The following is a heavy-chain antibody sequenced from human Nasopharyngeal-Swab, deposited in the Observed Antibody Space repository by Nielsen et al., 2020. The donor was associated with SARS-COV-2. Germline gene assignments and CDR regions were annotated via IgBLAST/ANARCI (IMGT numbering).Heavy chain of an antibody. Sequence: SETLSLTCSVSGGSISGYFLSWIRQPAGEGLEWIGSVYTSGSTNYNPSLKSRVTISIDMSKNQFSLELRSVTAADTAFYYCARSGTTKYGLDVWGQGTTVIVSS. CDR3: ARSGTTKYGLDV. J-gene: IGHJ6*01. V-gene: IGHV4-4*07. D-gene: IGHD1-1*01. CDR1: GGSISGYF. CDR2: VYTSGST.